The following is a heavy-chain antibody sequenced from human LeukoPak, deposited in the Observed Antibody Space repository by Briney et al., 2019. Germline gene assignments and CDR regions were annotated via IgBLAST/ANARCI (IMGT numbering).Heavy chain of an antibody. CDR3: AREVPGRGGDI. CDR1: GGSFSGYY. D-gene: IGHD3-10*01. V-gene: IGHV4-34*01. J-gene: IGHJ3*02. CDR2: INHSGST. Sequence: SETLSLTCAVYGGSFSGYYWSWIRQPPGKGLELIGEINHSGSTNYNPSLKSRVTISVDTSKNQLSLKLSSLTAADTAVYYCAREVPGRGGDIWGQGTMVTVSS.